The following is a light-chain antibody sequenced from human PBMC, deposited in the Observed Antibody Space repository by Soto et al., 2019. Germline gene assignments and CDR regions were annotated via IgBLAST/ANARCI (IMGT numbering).Light chain of an antibody. V-gene: IGLV2-14*01. CDR2: EVS. CDR1: SSDVGAYNY. CDR3: SSYADSDTLYV. J-gene: IGLJ1*01. Sequence: QSALTQPASVSGSPGQSITISCTGTSSDVGAYNYVSWYQQHPGKAPKLLIFEVSGRPSGVSNRFSGSKSGSTASLTISGLQAEDEADYYCSSYADSDTLYVFGTGTKVTVL.